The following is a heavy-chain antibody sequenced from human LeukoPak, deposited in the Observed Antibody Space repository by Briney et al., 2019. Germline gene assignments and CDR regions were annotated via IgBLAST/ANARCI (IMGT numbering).Heavy chain of an antibody. CDR2: IYSTGTT. J-gene: IGHJ3*01. CDR3: ARAHKYHYYDSGGAFDV. V-gene: IGHV4-4*07. CDR1: GDSINSYY. D-gene: IGHD3-22*01. Sequence: SETLSLTCTVTGDSINSYYWNWIRQPAGKGLEWIGRIYSTGTTNYNPSLTSRVTISVDTSKNQFSLKLSSVTAADTAAYYCARAHKYHYYDSGGAFDVWGQGTVVIVSS.